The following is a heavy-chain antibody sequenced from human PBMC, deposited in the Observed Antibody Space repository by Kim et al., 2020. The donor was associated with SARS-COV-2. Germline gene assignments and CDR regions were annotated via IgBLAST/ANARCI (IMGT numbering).Heavy chain of an antibody. CDR1: GGSISSSSYY. Sequence: SETLSLTCTVSGGSISSSSYYWGWIRQPPGKGLEWIGSIYYSGSTYYNPSLKSRVTISVDTSKNQFSLKLSSVTAADTAVYYCARDPLSIAVAVYGMDVWGQGTTVTVSS. V-gene: IGHV4-39*07. CDR2: IYYSGST. CDR3: ARDPLSIAVAVYGMDV. D-gene: IGHD6-19*01. J-gene: IGHJ6*02.